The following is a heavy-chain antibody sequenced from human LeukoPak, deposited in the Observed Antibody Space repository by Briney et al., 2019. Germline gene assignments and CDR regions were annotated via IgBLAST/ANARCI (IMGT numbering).Heavy chain of an antibody. CDR2: VYYSGST. D-gene: IGHD2-21*02. J-gene: IGHJ3*02. Sequence: SETLSLTCTVSGASISSYYWSWVRQPPGKGLEWIGYVYYSGSTSYNPSLKSRVTISLDTSKHQFSLKLNSVTAADTAVYYCARHAYCGGDCFGGAFEIWGQGTMVTVSS. V-gene: IGHV4-59*08. CDR3: ARHAYCGGDCFGGAFEI. CDR1: GASISSYY.